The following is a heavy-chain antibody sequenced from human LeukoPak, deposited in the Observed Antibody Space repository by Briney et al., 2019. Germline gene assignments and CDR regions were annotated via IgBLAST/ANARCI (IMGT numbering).Heavy chain of an antibody. CDR1: GYMFTDYR. D-gene: IGHD5-18*01. CDR3: ATPTRGVDRAVVQDAFDI. V-gene: IGHV5-51*01. Sequence: GESLKISYKGSGYMFTDYRSGWVRQLPGRGLECMGIIYPDGADIRYSPSCEGHVTISADKAVSTSYLHCSRLKASGTVIYYCATPTRGVDRAVVQDAFDIWGQGTTVTVSS. J-gene: IGHJ3*02. CDR2: IYPDGADI.